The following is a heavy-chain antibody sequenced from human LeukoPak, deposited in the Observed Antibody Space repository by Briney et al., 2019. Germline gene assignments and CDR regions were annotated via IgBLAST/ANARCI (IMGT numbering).Heavy chain of an antibody. D-gene: IGHD3-3*01. CDR3: ARDYDFWSGYYSPTRGYFGY. CDR1: GFTFSGSG. CDR2: IRYDGSNK. J-gene: IGHJ4*02. V-gene: IGHV3-30*02. Sequence: GGSLRLSCAASGFTFSGSGMHWVRQAPGKGLEWVTFIRYDGSNKCYTDCVKGRFTISRDNSKNTLYLQMDSLRAEDTAVYYCARDYDFWSGYYSPTRGYFGYWGQGTLVTVSS.